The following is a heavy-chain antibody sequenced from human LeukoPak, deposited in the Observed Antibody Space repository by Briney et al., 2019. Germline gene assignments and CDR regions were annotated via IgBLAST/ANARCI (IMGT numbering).Heavy chain of an antibody. V-gene: IGHV3-21*01. D-gene: IGHD1-26*01. J-gene: IGHJ4*02. CDR2: ISRSSAYV. CDR1: GFPFSSCN. Sequence: GGSVRRSWEACGFPFSSCNMNGVRQAPGKGLGGVSSISRSSAYVYYAASVKGRFTISRDNAKNSLYLQMNSLRAEDTAVYYCAREELSYWGQGTLVTVSS. CDR3: AREELSY.